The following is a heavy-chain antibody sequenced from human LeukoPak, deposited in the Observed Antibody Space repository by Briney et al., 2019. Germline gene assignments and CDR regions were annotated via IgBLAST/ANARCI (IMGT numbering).Heavy chain of an antibody. CDR2: IYPGDSDT. CDR1: GYWFTSYW. Sequence: GESLKISCEGSGYWFTSYWIGWVRQMPGKGLESMGVIYPGDSDTIYSPSFQGQVTISVDKSMRTAYLQWSSLKASDTAIYYCARHLRVGRIAPFDFWGQGTLVTVSS. D-gene: IGHD1-26*01. CDR3: ARHLRVGRIAPFDF. J-gene: IGHJ4*02. V-gene: IGHV5-51*01.